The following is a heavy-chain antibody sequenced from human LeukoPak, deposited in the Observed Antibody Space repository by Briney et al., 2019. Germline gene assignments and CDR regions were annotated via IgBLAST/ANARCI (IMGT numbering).Heavy chain of an antibody. D-gene: IGHD6-19*01. CDR3: ATTSGYSSGWYDY. CDR2: INPNSGGT. J-gene: IGHJ4*02. Sequence: ASVKVSCKASGYTFTGYHMHWVRQAPGQGLEWMGWINPNSGGTNYAQKFQGRVTMTRDTSISTAYMELSRLRSDDTAVYYCATTSGYSSGWYDYWGQGTLVTVSS. V-gene: IGHV1-2*02. CDR1: GYTFTGYH.